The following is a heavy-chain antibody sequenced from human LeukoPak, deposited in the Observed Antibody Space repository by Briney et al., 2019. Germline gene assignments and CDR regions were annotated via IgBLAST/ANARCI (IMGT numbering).Heavy chain of an antibody. CDR3: ARPRIAAAHDAFDI. CDR1: GGSISSYY. J-gene: IGHJ3*02. D-gene: IGHD6-13*01. CDR2: IYYSGST. V-gene: IGHV4-59*08. Sequence: SETLCLSCTVPGGSISSYYWSWIRQPPGKGLEWIGYIYYSGSTNYNPSLKSRVTISVDTSKNQFSLKLSSVTAADTAVYYCARPRIAAAHDAFDIWGQGTMITVSS.